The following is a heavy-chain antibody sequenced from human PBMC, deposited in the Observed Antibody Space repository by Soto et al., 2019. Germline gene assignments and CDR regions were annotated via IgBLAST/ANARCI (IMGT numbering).Heavy chain of an antibody. D-gene: IGHD3-10*01. V-gene: IGHV1-18*01. CDR2: ISPYNGNT. CDR3: VRDLDGSGSYYTDY. Sequence: ASVKVSCKASCYVFNAYGINWVRPAPGQGLEWMGWISPYNGNTKYAQDFQGRVTMTTDTSTSTAYMELRSLRSDDTAVYYCVRDLDGSGSYYTDYWGPGTLVTVS. J-gene: IGHJ4*02. CDR1: CYVFNAYG.